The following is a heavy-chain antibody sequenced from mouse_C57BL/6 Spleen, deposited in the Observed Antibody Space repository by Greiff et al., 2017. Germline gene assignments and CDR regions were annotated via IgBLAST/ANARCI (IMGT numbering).Heavy chain of an antibody. Sequence: QVQLQQPGAELVMPGASVKLSCKASGYTFTSYWLHWVKQRPGPGLEWIGEIDTSDSYTNYNQKFKGKSTLTVDKTSRTAYMQLSSLTSEDSAVYYCARDSSGSDYWGHGTTLTVSS. CDR2: IDTSDSYT. J-gene: IGHJ2*01. V-gene: IGHV1-69*01. CDR1: GYTFTSYW. CDR3: ARDSSGSDY. D-gene: IGHD3-2*02.